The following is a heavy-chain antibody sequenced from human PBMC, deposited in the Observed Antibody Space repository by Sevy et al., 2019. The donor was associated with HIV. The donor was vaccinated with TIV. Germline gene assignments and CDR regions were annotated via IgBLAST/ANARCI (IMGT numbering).Heavy chain of an antibody. CDR2: INPKSGGT. J-gene: IGHJ4*02. CDR3: ARHTNFHFDY. V-gene: IGHV1-2*02. Sequence: ASVKVSCKVSGDAFSGHHMHWVRQAPGQGLEWVGGINPKSGGTNYAQNFQGRVNVTRDTSITTVYLELNRLTSDDTAVYYCARHTNFHFDYWGQGTLVTVSS. CDR1: GDAFSGHH.